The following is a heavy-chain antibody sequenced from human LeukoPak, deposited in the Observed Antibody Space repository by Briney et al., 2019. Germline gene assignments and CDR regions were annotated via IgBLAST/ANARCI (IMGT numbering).Heavy chain of an antibody. J-gene: IGHJ4*02. CDR1: GGSFSGYY. V-gene: IGHV4-34*01. Sequence: SETLSLTCAVYGGSFSGYYWSWIRQPPGKGLEWIGEINHSGSTNYNPSLKSRVTISVDTSKNQFSLKLSPVTAADTAVYYCARRGGSYTYYFDYWGQGTLVTVSS. CDR2: INHSGST. D-gene: IGHD1-26*01. CDR3: ARRGGSYTYYFDY.